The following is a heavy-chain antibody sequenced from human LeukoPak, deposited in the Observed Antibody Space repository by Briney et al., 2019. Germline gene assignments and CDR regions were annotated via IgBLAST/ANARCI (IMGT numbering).Heavy chain of an antibody. CDR3: ARSPEYYYDTSGYCYVRTFDY. V-gene: IGHV3-21*04. D-gene: IGHD3-22*01. CDR2: ISSSSSYI. Sequence: PGGSLRLSCAASGFTFSSYSMKWVRQAPGKGLEWVSFISSSSSYIYYRDSVKGRFTISRDNARNSLYLQMNSLRAEDTAVYYCARSPEYYYDTSGYCYVRTFDYWGQGTLVTVSS. J-gene: IGHJ4*02. CDR1: GFTFSSYS.